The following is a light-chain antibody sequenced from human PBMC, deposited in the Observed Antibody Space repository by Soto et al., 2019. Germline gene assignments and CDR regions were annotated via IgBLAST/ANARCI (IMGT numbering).Light chain of an antibody. Sequence: QSVLTQPPSVSGAPGQRVTIPCTGSSSNIGAGYDVHWYQQLPGTAPKLLIYGNSNRPSGVPDRFSGSKSGTSASLAITGLQAEDEADYSCQSYDSSRYVFGTGTKLTVL. CDR1: SSNIGAGYD. J-gene: IGLJ1*01. CDR2: GNS. V-gene: IGLV1-40*01. CDR3: QSYDSSRYV.